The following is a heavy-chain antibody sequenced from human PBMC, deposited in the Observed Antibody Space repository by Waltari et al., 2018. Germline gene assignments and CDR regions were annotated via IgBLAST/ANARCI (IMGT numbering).Heavy chain of an antibody. D-gene: IGHD6-19*01. CDR3: AKTVDYYYYGMDV. J-gene: IGHJ6*02. CDR2: ISWNSGSI. Sequence: EVQLVESGGGLVQPGRSLRLSCAASGFTFDDYAIHWVRQAPGKGLEWVSGISWNSGSIGYADSVKGRFTISRDNAKNSLYLQMNSLRAEDTALYYCAKTVDYYYYGMDVWGQGTTVTVSS. CDR1: GFTFDDYA. V-gene: IGHV3-9*01.